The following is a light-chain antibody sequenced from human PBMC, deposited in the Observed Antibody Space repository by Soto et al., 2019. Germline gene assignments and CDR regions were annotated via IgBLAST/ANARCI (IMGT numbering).Light chain of an antibody. Sequence: DIQMTQSPSSLSASVGDRVTITCQASQDISNYLNCYQQKPGKAPKLLIYDASNLETGVPSRFSGSGSGTDFTFTISSLQPEDIATYYCQQYDNPLVTFGPGTKVDIK. CDR1: QDISNY. V-gene: IGKV1-33*01. CDR2: DAS. J-gene: IGKJ3*01. CDR3: QQYDNPLVT.